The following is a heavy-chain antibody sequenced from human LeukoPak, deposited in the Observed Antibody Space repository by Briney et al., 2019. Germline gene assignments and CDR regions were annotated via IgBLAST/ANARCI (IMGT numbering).Heavy chain of an antibody. CDR3: AILAAATPFDY. D-gene: IGHD6-13*01. J-gene: IGHJ4*02. Sequence: GGSLRLSCAASGFTVSSNYMSWVRQAPGKGLEWVSVIYSGGSTYYADSVKGRFTISRDNSKNTLYLQMNSLRAEDTAVYYCAILAAATPFDYWGQGTLVTVSS. CDR2: IYSGGST. V-gene: IGHV3-53*01. CDR1: GFTVSSNY.